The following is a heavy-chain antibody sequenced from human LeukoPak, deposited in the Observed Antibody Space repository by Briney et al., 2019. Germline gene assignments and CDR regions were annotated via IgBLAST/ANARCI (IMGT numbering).Heavy chain of an antibody. V-gene: IGHV4-31*03. Sequence: SETLSLTCTVSGGSISSGGYYWSWIRQHPGKGLEWIGYIYYSGSTYYNPSLKSRVTISVDTSKNQFSLKLSSVTAADTAVYYCASRGSGSVVYYGMDVWGQGTTVTVSS. CDR1: GGSISSGGYY. D-gene: IGHD4-23*01. CDR2: IYYSGST. J-gene: IGHJ6*02. CDR3: ASRGSGSVVYYGMDV.